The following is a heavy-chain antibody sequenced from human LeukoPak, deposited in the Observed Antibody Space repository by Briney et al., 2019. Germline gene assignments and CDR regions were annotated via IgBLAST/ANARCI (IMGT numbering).Heavy chain of an antibody. CDR2: INHSGST. D-gene: IGHD3-10*01. CDR1: GGSFSGYY. J-gene: IGHJ6*03. V-gene: IGHV4-34*01. Sequence: PSETLSLTCAVYGGSFSGYYWSWIRQPPGKGLEWIGEINHSGSTNYNPSLKSRVTISVDTSKNQFSLKLSSVTAADTAVYYCARRRGYYGSGSYWSYYYYYMDVWGKGTTVTISS. CDR3: ARRRGYYGSGSYWSYYYYYMDV.